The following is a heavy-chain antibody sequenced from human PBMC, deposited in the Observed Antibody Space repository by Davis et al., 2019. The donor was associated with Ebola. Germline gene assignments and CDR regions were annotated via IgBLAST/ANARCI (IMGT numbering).Heavy chain of an antibody. D-gene: IGHD4-17*01. V-gene: IGHV4-31*03. CDR3: ACTMTTVTDDYYYYYGMDV. Sequence: PSETLSLTCTVSGGSISSGGYYWSWIRQHPGKGLEWIGYIYYSGSTYYNPSLKSRVTISVDTSKNQFSLKLSSVTAADTAVYYCACTMTTVTDDYYYYYGMDVWGQGTTVTVSS. J-gene: IGHJ6*02. CDR2: IYYSGST. CDR1: GGSISSGGYY.